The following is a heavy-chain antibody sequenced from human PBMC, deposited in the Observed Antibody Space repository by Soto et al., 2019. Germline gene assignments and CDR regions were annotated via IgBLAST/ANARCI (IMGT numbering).Heavy chain of an antibody. J-gene: IGHJ3*02. D-gene: IGHD2-15*01. V-gene: IGHV3-23*01. CDR1: GFTFSTYA. CDR2: ISAGGGST. Sequence: GSLRLSCAASGFTFSTYAMSWVRQAPGKGLEWVSAISAGGGSTYYADSVKGRFTISRDNSINTLYMQMNSLRTEDTAVYYCAHSRGSRVFAASDIWGQGAMVTVSS. CDR3: AHSRGSRVFAASDI.